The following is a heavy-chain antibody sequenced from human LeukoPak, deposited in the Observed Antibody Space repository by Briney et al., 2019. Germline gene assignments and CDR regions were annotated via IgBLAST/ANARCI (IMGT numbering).Heavy chain of an antibody. J-gene: IGHJ6*03. Sequence: ASVTVSCKASGYTFTSYDINWVRQAPGQGLEWMGWMNPNSGNTGYAQKFQGRVTMTRNTSISTAYMELSSLRSEDTAVYDCARVSYGDYGYYYYMDVWGKGTTVTISS. CDR3: ARVSYGDYGYYYYMDV. CDR1: GYTFTSYD. D-gene: IGHD4-17*01. V-gene: IGHV1-8*01. CDR2: MNPNSGNT.